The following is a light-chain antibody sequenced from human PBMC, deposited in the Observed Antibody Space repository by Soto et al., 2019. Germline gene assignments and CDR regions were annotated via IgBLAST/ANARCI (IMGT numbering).Light chain of an antibody. V-gene: IGLV3-9*01. J-gene: IGLJ1*01. CDR1: NIGSKN. Sequence: SYELTQPLSVSVALGQTARITCGGNNIGSKNVHWYQQKPGQAPVLVIYRDTNRPSGIPERFSGSNSGSTATLTISRAQVGDEADYYCQSYDSSLSGHVFGTGTKVTV. CDR2: RDT. CDR3: QSYDSSLSGHV.